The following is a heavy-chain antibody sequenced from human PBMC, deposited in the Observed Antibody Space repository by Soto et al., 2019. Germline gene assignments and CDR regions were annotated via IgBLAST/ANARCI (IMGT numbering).Heavy chain of an antibody. J-gene: IGHJ4*02. CDR3: ARVRISSGWYEFIEY. D-gene: IGHD6-19*01. CDR1: CGSFSGYY. CDR2: INHSGST. Sequence: SETLSLTCAVYCGSFSGYYWSWIRQPPGKVLEWIGEINHSGSTNYNPSLKSRVTISVDTSKNQFSLKLSSVTAADTAVYYCARVRISSGWYEFIEYWGQGTLVSVSS. V-gene: IGHV4-34*01.